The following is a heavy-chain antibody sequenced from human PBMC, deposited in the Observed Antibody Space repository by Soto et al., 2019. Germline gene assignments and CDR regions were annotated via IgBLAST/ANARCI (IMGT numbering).Heavy chain of an antibody. CDR3: ARGSAESYPGSRIFDF. J-gene: IGHJ4*02. D-gene: IGHD3-10*01. V-gene: IGHV3-23*01. Sequence: GGSLRLSCVASGLTFGSRAMSWVRQAPGEGLQWVATITDNGGDAKYADSVRGRFVISRDNSKKTLYLQMTSLTAEDSAMYFCARGSAESYPGSRIFDFWGRGTLVTVSS. CDR2: ITDNGGDA. CDR1: GLTFGSRA.